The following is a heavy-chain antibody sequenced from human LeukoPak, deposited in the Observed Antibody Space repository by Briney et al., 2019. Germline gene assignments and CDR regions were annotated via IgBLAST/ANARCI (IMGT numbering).Heavy chain of an antibody. V-gene: IGHV3-74*01. Sequence: GGSLRLSCAASGFIFSFYCMHWVRQAPGKGPMWVSRICPDGTGISYADSVKARFTTSRDNAKNTVYLQMDSLREEDTAVYYCVRDFRSADYWGQGTLVTVSS. J-gene: IGHJ4*02. CDR2: ICPDGTGI. CDR3: VRDFRSADY. CDR1: GFIFSFYC.